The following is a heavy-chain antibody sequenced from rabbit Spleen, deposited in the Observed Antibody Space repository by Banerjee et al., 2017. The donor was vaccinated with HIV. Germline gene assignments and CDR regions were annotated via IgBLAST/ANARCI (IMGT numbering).Heavy chain of an antibody. CDR2: IDTGSSGFT. CDR3: ARDTSSSFSSYGMDL. D-gene: IGHD1-1*01. V-gene: IGHV1S45*01. CDR1: GVSFSGDSY. Sequence: QEQLEESGGGLVKPEGSPTLTCIASGVSFSGDSYMCWVRQAPGKGLEWIACIDTGSSGFTYFASWAKGRFTISKTSSTTVTLQMTSLTAADTATYFCARDTSSSFSSYGMDLWGQGTLVTVS. J-gene: IGHJ3*01.